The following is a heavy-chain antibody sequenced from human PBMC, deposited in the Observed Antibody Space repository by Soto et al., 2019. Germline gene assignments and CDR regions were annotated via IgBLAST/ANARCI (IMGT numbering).Heavy chain of an antibody. CDR3: AHRQESFSSSWYFDY. D-gene: IGHD6-13*01. CDR1: GFSLSTSGVG. J-gene: IGHJ4*02. Sequence: SGPTLVKPTQTLTLTCTFSGFSLSTSGVGVGWIRQPPGKALEWLALIYWDDDKRYSPSLKSRLTITKDTSKNQVVLTKTNMDPVDTATYYCAHRQESFSSSWYFDYWGQGTLVTVSS. CDR2: IYWDDDK. V-gene: IGHV2-5*02.